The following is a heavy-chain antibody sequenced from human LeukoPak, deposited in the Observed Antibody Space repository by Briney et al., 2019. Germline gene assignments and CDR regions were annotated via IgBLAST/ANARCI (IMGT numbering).Heavy chain of an antibody. Sequence: ASVKVSCKASGYTFTSYGISWVRQAPGQGLEWMGWISAYNGNTNYAQKLQGRVTMTTDISTSTAYMELRSLRSDDTAVYYCARDLDYYQDYGSGSYYWLDPWGQGTLVTVSS. D-gene: IGHD3-10*01. CDR3: ARDLDYYQDYGSGSYYWLDP. CDR2: ISAYNGNT. J-gene: IGHJ5*02. CDR1: GYTFTSYG. V-gene: IGHV1-18*04.